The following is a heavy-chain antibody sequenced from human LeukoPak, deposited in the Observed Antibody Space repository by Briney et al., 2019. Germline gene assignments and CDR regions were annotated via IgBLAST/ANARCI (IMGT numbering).Heavy chain of an antibody. CDR3: AASRAAAGTPLR. CDR1: GFTFSSSA. D-gene: IGHD6-13*01. J-gene: IGHJ4*02. V-gene: IGHV1-58*02. CDR2: IVVGSGNT. Sequence: SVKVSCKASGFTFSSSAMQWVRQARGQRLEWIGWIVVGSGNTNYAQKFQEGVTITRDMSTGTAYMEVRSLRSEDTAVYYCAASRAAAGTPLRWGQGTLVTVSS.